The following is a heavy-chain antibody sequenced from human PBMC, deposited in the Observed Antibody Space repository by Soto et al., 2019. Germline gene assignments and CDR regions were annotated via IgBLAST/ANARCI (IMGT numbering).Heavy chain of an antibody. CDR1: GGTFSSYT. Sequence: QVQLVQSGAEVKKPGSSVKVSCKASGGTFSSYTISWVRQAPGQGLEWMGRIIPILGIANYAQKFQGRVTITADQSTSTAYMELSSLRSEDTAVYYCARDSTGPYYYYGMDVWGQGTTVTVSS. CDR2: IIPILGIA. CDR3: ARDSTGPYYYYGMDV. J-gene: IGHJ6*02. V-gene: IGHV1-69*08.